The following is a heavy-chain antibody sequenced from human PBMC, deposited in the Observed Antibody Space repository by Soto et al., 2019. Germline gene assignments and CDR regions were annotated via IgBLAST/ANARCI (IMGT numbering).Heavy chain of an antibody. CDR1: GDSLKSNSYS. J-gene: IGHJ4*02. V-gene: IGHV4-61*01. Sequence: QVQLRESGPGLVKPSETLSLTCTVSGDSLKSNSYSWTWIRQSPGKELQWIGSVSYTGSTNYNPSLVGRVTMSIDTSKHRFSLRLSSVTAADTAVYYCARGDHDWGDDYGGYSYLHYFDFWGQGTPVTVSS. CDR3: ARGDHDWGDDYGGYSYLHYFDF. D-gene: IGHD3-22*01. CDR2: VSYTGST.